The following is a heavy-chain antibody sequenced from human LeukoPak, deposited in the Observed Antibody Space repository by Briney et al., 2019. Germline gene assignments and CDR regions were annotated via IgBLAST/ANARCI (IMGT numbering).Heavy chain of an antibody. J-gene: IGHJ4*02. D-gene: IGHD5-12*01. CDR1: GGSISSYY. Sequence: SETLSLTCDVSGGSISSYYWSWIRQPPGKGLEWIGYIYYSGSTNYNPSLKSRVTISVDTSKNQFSLKLSSVTAADTAVYYCARGQVATIDYWGQGTLVTVSS. CDR2: IYYSGST. V-gene: IGHV4-59*01. CDR3: ARGQVATIDY.